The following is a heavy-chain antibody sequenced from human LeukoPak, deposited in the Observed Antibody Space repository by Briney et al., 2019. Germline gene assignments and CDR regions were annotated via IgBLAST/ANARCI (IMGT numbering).Heavy chain of an antibody. CDR2: VYPGGFT. CDR1: GFTVTSND. D-gene: IGHD3-10*01. J-gene: IGHJ6*02. V-gene: IGHV3-66*01. CDR3: TIGGVIWRMDA. Sequence: GGSLRLSCEVSGFTVTSNDMSWVRQAPGQGLEWVSVVYPGGFTDHADSVKGRFTISRDTSKNTVYFQMNTLRAEDTAVYYCTIGGVIWRMDAWGQGTTVAVSS.